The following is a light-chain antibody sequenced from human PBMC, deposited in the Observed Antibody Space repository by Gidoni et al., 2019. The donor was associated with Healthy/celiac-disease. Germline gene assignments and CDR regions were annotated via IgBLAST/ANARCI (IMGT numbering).Light chain of an antibody. J-gene: IGLJ2*01. CDR2: EVS. CDR3: SSYADVV. Sequence: QSALTQPPSASGSPGQSVTISCTGTSSDVGGYNYVSWYQQHPGKAPKLMIYEVSKRPSGAPDRFSGSKSGNTASLTVSGLQAEDEADYYCSSYADVVFGGGTKLTVL. CDR1: SSDVGGYNY. V-gene: IGLV2-8*01.